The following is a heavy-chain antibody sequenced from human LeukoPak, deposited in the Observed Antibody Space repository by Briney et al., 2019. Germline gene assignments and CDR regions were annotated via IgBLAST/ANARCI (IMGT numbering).Heavy chain of an antibody. Sequence: KPSQALSLTCTVSDGSISSGDYYWSWIRQPPGKGLEWIAYMYYSGSTYYNPSLKSRVTMSADTSKNQLSLKLSSVTAADTAVYYCARPYYYDSRIDPWGQGILVTVSS. D-gene: IGHD3-22*01. J-gene: IGHJ5*02. CDR3: ARPYYYDSRIDP. CDR1: DGSISSGDYY. CDR2: MYYSGST. V-gene: IGHV4-30-4*01.